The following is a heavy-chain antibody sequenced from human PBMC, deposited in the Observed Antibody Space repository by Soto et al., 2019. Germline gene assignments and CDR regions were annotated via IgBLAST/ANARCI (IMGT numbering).Heavy chain of an antibody. CDR3: ARLLTTYSSGWYGSIYYYYGMDV. Sequence: QTGGSLRLSCAASGFAVSSNYMSWVRQAPGKGLEWVSVIYSGGSTYYADSVKGRFTISRDNSKNTLYLQMNSLRAEDTAVYYCARLLTTYSSGWYGSIYYYYGMDVWGQGTTVTVSS. D-gene: IGHD6-19*01. CDR1: GFAVSSNY. V-gene: IGHV3-53*01. J-gene: IGHJ6*02. CDR2: IYSGGST.